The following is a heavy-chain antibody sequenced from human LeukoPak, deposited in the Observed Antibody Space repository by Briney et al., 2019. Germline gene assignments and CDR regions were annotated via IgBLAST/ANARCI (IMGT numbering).Heavy chain of an antibody. CDR1: GFSFSTYG. J-gene: IGHJ4*02. CDR3: AKGGYNYGFSCDY. CDR2: IRNDGGNK. D-gene: IGHD5-18*01. Sequence: GGSLRLSCATSGFSFSTYGMHWVRQAAGKGLEWVAFIRNDGGNKYYVDSVKGRFTISRDNSKNTLDLQMNSLRVEDTAVYYCAKGGYNYGFSCDYWGQGTPVTVSS. V-gene: IGHV3-30*02.